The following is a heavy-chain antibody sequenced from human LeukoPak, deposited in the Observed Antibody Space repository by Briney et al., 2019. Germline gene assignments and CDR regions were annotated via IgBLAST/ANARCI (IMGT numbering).Heavy chain of an antibody. Sequence: SETLSLTCTVSGGSISSGSYYWSWIRQPAGKGLEWIGRIYTSGSTNYNPSLKSRVTMSVDTSKNQFSLKLSSVTAADTAVYYCAREEEGIAAPFDYWGQGTLVTVSS. CDR2: IYTSGST. CDR3: AREEEGIAAPFDY. CDR1: GGSISSGSYY. J-gene: IGHJ4*02. V-gene: IGHV4-61*02. D-gene: IGHD6-6*01.